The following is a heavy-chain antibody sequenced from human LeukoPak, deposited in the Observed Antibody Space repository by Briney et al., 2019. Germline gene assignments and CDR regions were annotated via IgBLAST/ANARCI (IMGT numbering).Heavy chain of an antibody. CDR1: GFTFRSYE. CDR2: IRRSGDNT. J-gene: IGHJ5*02. Sequence: HPGGSLRLSCAAYGFTFRSYEMTWGRQAPGRGVEWVSCIRRSGDNTYYGDGVKGRFNISRDNPKNTVYVEMNNVRGGDTAVCYCARVARCHWFDPWGQGTLVTVSS. V-gene: IGHV3-23*01. CDR3: ARVARCHWFDP. D-gene: IGHD5-12*01.